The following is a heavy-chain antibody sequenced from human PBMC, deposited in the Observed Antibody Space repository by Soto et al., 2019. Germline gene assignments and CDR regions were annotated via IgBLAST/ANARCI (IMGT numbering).Heavy chain of an antibody. CDR3: ASRIAADTKYFDF. J-gene: IGHJ4*02. Sequence: PGGSLRLSCAASGFAFSSYAMSWVRQAPGKGLEWVSSISGGSSGTYYADSVKGRFTISRDNSKNTLYLQMNSLRAEDSAIYYCASRIAADTKYFDFWGQGTLVTVSS. CDR2: ISGGSSGT. CDR1: GFAFSSYA. D-gene: IGHD6-13*01. V-gene: IGHV3-23*01.